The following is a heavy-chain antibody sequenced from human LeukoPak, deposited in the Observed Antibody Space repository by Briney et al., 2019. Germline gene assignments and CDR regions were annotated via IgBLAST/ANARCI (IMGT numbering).Heavy chain of an antibody. CDR2: ISGDGGST. V-gene: IGHV3-43*02. D-gene: IGHD3-3*01. J-gene: IGHJ6*02. CDR3: AKDMETPYYYGMDV. CDR1: GFTFDDYA. Sequence: GGSLRLSCAASGFTFDDYAMHWVRQAPGKGLEWVSPISGDGGSTYYADSVKGRFTISRDNSKNSLYLQMNSLRTEDTALYYCAKDMETPYYYGMDVWGQGTTVTVSS.